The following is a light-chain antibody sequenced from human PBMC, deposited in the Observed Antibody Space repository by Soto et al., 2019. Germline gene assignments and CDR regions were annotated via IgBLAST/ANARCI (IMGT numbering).Light chain of an antibody. CDR1: RSDVGCYNY. J-gene: IGLJ1*01. CDR3: SSYAGSTNFPYV. Sequence: QSVLAQPPSASGSPGQSVTISCTGTRSDVGCYNYVSWYQQHPGKAPKLIVYEVSKRPSGVPDRFSGSKSGNTASLTVSGLQAENEADYYCSSYAGSTNFPYVFGTGTKVTVL. CDR2: EVS. V-gene: IGLV2-8*01.